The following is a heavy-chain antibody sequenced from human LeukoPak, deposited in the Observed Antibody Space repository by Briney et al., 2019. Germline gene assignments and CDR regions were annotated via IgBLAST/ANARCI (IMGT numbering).Heavy chain of an antibody. CDR1: GSTFAIYW. V-gene: IGHV5-51*01. Sequence: GESLKISCQGSGSTFAIYWIGWVRQLPGKGLEWMGIIYPGDSDTKYSPSFQGQVTMSVDKSINTAYLQWDSLKASDTAMYYCARLSTRLLDHWGQGTRVTVSS. J-gene: IGHJ4*02. CDR3: ARLSTRLLDH. D-gene: IGHD3-3*01. CDR2: IYPGDSDT.